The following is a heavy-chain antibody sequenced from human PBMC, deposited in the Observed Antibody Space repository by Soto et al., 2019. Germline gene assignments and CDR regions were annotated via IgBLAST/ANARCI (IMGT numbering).Heavy chain of an antibody. CDR3: AKARQRTYGSGSYYDLGDFDY. D-gene: IGHD3-10*01. CDR1: GFTFSSYA. J-gene: IGHJ4*02. CDR2: ISGSGGST. V-gene: IGHV3-23*01. Sequence: GGSLRLSCAASGFTFSSYAMSWVRQAPGKGLEWVSAISGSGGSTYYADSVKGRFTSSRDNSKNKLYLQMNSLRAEDTAVYYCAKARQRTYGSGSYYDLGDFDYWGQGTLVTVSS.